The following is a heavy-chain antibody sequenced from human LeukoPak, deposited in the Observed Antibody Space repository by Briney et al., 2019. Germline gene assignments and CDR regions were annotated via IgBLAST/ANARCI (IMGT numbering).Heavy chain of an antibody. CDR3: AKDQRYYDSSGIPLGY. D-gene: IGHD3-22*01. CDR1: GGSISSYY. CDR2: VSSTGGYI. V-gene: IGHV3-21*01. Sequence: TSETLSLTCTVSGGSISSYYWSWIRQPPGKGLEWVASVSSTGGYIYYAESLRGRFTISRDNANNSLSLQMNSLRAEDTAVYYCAKDQRYYDSSGIPLGYWGQGTLVTVSS. J-gene: IGHJ4*02.